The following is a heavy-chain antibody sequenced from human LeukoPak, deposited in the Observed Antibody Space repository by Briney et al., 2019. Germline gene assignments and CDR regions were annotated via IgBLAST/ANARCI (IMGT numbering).Heavy chain of an antibody. CDR2: ISYDGSNK. CDR1: GFTFSSYA. J-gene: IGHJ4*02. D-gene: IGHD5-18*01. Sequence: AGGSLRLSCAASGFTFSSYAMHWVRQAPGKGLEWVAVISYDGSNKYYADSVKGRFTISRDNSKNTLYLQMNSLRAEDTAVYYCARDGATWIQLWVPLDYWGQGTLVTVSS. CDR3: ARDGATWIQLWVPLDY. V-gene: IGHV3-30*04.